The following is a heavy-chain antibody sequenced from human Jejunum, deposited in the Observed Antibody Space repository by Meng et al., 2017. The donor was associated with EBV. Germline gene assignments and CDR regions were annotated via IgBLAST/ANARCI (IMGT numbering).Heavy chain of an antibody. Sequence: QVQVVQSGAEVKKPGASVKASCKASGYDFINSGISWVRQAPGQGLEWMGWISVYRGNTNYAQRFQDRVTLTTNTSTSTVYMELRSLTSDDTAVYYCARDRSNSDYWGQGTLVTVSS. V-gene: IGHV1-18*01. D-gene: IGHD5-24*01. CDR3: ARDRSNSDY. CDR2: ISVYRGNT. CDR1: GYDFINSG. J-gene: IGHJ4*02.